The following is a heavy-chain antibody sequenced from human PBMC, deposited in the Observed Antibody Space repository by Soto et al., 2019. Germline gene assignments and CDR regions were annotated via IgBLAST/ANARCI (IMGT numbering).Heavy chain of an antibody. J-gene: IGHJ6*02. CDR1: GGTFSSYA. CDR2: IIPIFGTA. D-gene: IGHD6-13*01. Sequence: SVNVSCKASGGTFSSYAISWVRQAPGQGLEWMGGIIPIFGTANYAQKFQGRVTITADESTSKAYMELSSLRSEDTAVYYCARWGITAGTTLRNYYGMDVWCQGTTVTVS. V-gene: IGHV1-69*13. CDR3: ARWGITAGTTLRNYYGMDV.